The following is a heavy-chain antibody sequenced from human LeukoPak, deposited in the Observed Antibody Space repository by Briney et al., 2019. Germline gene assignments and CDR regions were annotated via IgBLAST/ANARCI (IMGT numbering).Heavy chain of an antibody. CDR1: GYNFKSYG. Sequence: ASVKVSCKASGYNFKSYGISWLRQAPGQGLEWMGWISVYNGNTKYAQKFQGRVTMTTDTSTSTAYIELRSLRSDDTAVYYCARGGGYCTSTSCYLGPWFDPWGQGTPVTVSS. V-gene: IGHV1-18*01. D-gene: IGHD2-2*01. J-gene: IGHJ5*02. CDR2: ISVYNGNT. CDR3: ARGGGYCTSTSCYLGPWFDP.